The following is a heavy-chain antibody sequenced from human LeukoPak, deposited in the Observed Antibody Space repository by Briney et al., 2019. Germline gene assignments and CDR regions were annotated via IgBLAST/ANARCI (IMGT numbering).Heavy chain of an antibody. J-gene: IGHJ5*02. CDR1: GYTFTSYY. D-gene: IGHD2-15*01. Sequence: GASVKVSCKASGYTFTSYYMHWVRQAPGQGLEWMGIINPSGGSTSYAQKFQGRVTMTRDTSTSTVYMELSSLRSEDTAVYYCARNLGYCSGGSCYSPPPHNNWFDPWGQGTLVTVSS. CDR2: INPSGGST. CDR3: ARNLGYCSGGSCYSPPPHNNWFDP. V-gene: IGHV1-46*01.